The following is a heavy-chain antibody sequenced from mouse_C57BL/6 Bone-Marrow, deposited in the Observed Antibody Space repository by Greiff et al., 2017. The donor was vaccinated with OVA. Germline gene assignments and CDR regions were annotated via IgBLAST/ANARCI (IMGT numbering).Heavy chain of an antibody. CDR1: GFSLSTFGMG. Sequence: QVTLKESGPGILQPSQSLSLSCSFSGFSLSTFGMGVGWIRQPSGKGMVWLAHIWWDDAKYYNPALKSRLTISKETSKNQVFLKIANVDTADTATYYCARMTRYYYGAMDYWGQGTSVTVSS. J-gene: IGHJ4*01. CDR3: ARMTRYYYGAMDY. D-gene: IGHD1-1*01. CDR2: IWWDDAK. V-gene: IGHV8-8*01.